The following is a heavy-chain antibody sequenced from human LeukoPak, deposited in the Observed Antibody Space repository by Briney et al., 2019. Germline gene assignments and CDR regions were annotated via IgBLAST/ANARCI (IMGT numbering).Heavy chain of an antibody. CDR3: ARLWGGSSGYYY. J-gene: IGHJ4*02. Sequence: GRSLRLSCAASGFTFSDYYLSWVRQAPGKGLEWVSFISPSSSYTNYADSVKGRFTISRDNAKNSLYLQMSSLRAEDTAVYYCARLWGGSSGYYYWGQGTLVTVSS. CDR1: GFTFSDYY. D-gene: IGHD3-22*01. CDR2: ISPSSSYT. V-gene: IGHV3-11*03.